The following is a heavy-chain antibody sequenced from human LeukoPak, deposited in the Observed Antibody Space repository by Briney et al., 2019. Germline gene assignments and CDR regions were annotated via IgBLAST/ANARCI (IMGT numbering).Heavy chain of an antibody. CDR1: GFTFDDYA. J-gene: IGHJ3*02. CDR2: ISWNGGSI. CDR3: AKVMTTVTHDAFDI. Sequence: GGSLRLSCAASGFTFDDYAMHWVRQAPGKGLGWVSGISWNGGSIGYADSVKGQFTISRDNAKNSLYLQMNSLRAEDTALYYCAKVMTTVTHDAFDIWGQGTMVTVSS. D-gene: IGHD4-4*01. V-gene: IGHV3-9*01.